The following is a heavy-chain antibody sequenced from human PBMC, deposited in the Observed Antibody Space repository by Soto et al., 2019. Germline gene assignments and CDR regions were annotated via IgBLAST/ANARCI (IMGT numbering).Heavy chain of an antibody. CDR2: ISAYNGNT. CDR1: GYTFTSYG. J-gene: IGHJ6*02. D-gene: IGHD3-10*01. V-gene: IGHV1-18*01. CDR3: ARVSGKAMVRVRAYGMDV. Sequence: ASVKVSCKASGYTFTSYGISWVRQAPGQGLEWMGWISAYNGNTNYAQKLQGRVTTTTDTSTSTAYLELRSLRSDDTAVYYCARVSGKAMVRVRAYGMDVWGQGTTVTVSS.